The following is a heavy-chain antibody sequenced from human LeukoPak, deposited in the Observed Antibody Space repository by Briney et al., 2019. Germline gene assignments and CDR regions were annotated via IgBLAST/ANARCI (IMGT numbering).Heavy chain of an antibody. V-gene: IGHV1-46*01. CDR2: INPSNGST. J-gene: IGHJ4*02. CDR3: ARDLEGVYSSIWAMEY. CDR1: GYSGIELW. Sequence: ASVKVSCKLSGYSGIELWIHWVRQAPGQGLEYMGIINPSNGSTNYAQKFQGRVTMTRDMSTSTVYMELSSLRSEDTAVYFCARDLEGVYSSIWAMEYWGQGTLVTVSS. D-gene: IGHD6-13*01.